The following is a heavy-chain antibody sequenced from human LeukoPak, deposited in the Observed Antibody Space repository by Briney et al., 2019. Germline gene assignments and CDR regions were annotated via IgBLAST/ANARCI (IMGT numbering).Heavy chain of an antibody. Sequence: GGSLRLSCAASGFTFSSYAMSWVRQAPGKGLEWVSAISGSGGSTYYADSVKGRFTVSRDNAKNSLYLQMNSLRVEDTAVYYCARDDTHCSSRICYDAFDFWGQGTMVSVSS. J-gene: IGHJ3*01. CDR3: ARDDTHCSSRICYDAFDF. V-gene: IGHV3-23*01. D-gene: IGHD2-2*01. CDR2: ISGSGGST. CDR1: GFTFSSYA.